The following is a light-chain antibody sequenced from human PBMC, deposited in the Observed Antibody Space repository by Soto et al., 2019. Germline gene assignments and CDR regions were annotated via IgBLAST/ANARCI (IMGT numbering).Light chain of an antibody. Sequence: EIVLTQSPGTLSLSPGERATLSCRASQSVSSTYLAWYQQNPGQAPRLLIYGASSRATGIPDRFSGSGSGTDFTLTTSRLDPEDFAVYFCQQYGSSSYTFGQGTTLEIK. J-gene: IGKJ2*01. V-gene: IGKV3-20*01. CDR1: QSVSSTY. CDR3: QQYGSSSYT. CDR2: GAS.